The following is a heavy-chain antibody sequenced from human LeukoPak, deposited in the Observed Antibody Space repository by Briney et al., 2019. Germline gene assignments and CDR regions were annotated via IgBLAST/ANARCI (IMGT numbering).Heavy chain of an antibody. CDR2: INHSGST. Sequence: SETLSLTCAVYGGSFSGYYWSWIRQPPGKGLEWIGVINHSGSTNYNPSLKSRVTISVDTSKNQFSLKLSSVTAADTAVYYCARGVRYYDSSGYHMGAFDIWGQGTMVTVSS. D-gene: IGHD3-22*01. CDR1: GGSFSGYY. V-gene: IGHV4-34*01. CDR3: ARGVRYYDSSGYHMGAFDI. J-gene: IGHJ3*02.